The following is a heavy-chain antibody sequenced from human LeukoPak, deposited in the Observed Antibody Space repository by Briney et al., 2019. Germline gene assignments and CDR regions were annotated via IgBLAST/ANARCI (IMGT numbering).Heavy chain of an antibody. Sequence: GGSLRLSCAASGFTFSSYWMNWVRQAPEKGLEWVANIKQDGSEMYYVDSVKGRFTISRDNTKNSLYLQMNNLRAGDTAVYYCARDPGRGSCFDYWGQGTLVTVSS. CDR1: GFTFSSYW. J-gene: IGHJ4*02. CDR2: IKQDGSEM. D-gene: IGHD2-15*01. CDR3: ARDPGRGSCFDY. V-gene: IGHV3-7*01.